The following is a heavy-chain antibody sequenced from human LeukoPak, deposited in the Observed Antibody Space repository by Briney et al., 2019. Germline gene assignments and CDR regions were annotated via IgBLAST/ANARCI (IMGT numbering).Heavy chain of an antibody. D-gene: IGHD6-6*01. CDR3: VSALYNTSSR. J-gene: IGHJ4*02. V-gene: IGHV3-7*03. CDR2: INQDGSEK. Sequence: QPGGSLRLSCVASGFIFNNYAMNWVRQAPGKGLEWVANINQDGSEKYYVDSVKGRFTISRDNAKNSLYLQINSLRAEDTAVYYCVSALYNTSSRWGQGTRVTVSS. CDR1: GFIFNNYA.